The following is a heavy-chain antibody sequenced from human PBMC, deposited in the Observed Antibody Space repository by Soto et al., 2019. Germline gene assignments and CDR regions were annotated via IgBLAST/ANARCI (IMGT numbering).Heavy chain of an antibody. CDR1: GFTFSSYG. V-gene: IGHV3-33*01. J-gene: IGHJ6*02. D-gene: IGHD6-13*01. Sequence: QVQLVESGGGVVQHGRSLRLSCAASGFTFSSYGMHWVRQAPGKGLEWVAVIWYDGSNKYYADSVKGRFTISRDNSKNTLYLQMNSLRAEDTAVYYCARDLWQQLVDRSYGMDVWGQGTTVTVSS. CDR2: IWYDGSNK. CDR3: ARDLWQQLVDRSYGMDV.